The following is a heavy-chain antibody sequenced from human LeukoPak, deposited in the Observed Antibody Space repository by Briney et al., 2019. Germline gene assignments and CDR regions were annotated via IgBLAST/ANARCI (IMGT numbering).Heavy chain of an antibody. D-gene: IGHD3-10*01. V-gene: IGHV3-48*02. Sequence: GGSLRLSCAASGFTFSNYNMNWVRQAPGKGLEWVSYISSSNTIYYAGSVKGRFTISRDNAKNSLYLQMNSLRDGDTAVYYCARYGSGVDYWGQGTLVTVSS. CDR2: ISSSNTI. CDR1: GFTFSNYN. J-gene: IGHJ4*02. CDR3: ARYGSGVDY.